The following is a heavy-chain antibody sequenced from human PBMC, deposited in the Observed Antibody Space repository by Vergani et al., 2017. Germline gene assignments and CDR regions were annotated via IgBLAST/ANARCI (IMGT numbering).Heavy chain of an antibody. CDR1: GYSFTSYW. D-gene: IGHD2-2*01. CDR2: IYPGDSDT. CDR3: ASSRSLGVPAAGRDAFDI. V-gene: IGHV5-51*01. J-gene: IGHJ3*02. Sequence: EVQLVQSGAEVKKPGESLKISCKGSGYSFTSYWIGWVRQMPGKGLEWMGTIYPGDSDTRYSPSFQGQVTISADTSISTAYLQWSSLKASDTAMYYCASSRSLGVPAAGRDAFDIWGQGTMVTVSS.